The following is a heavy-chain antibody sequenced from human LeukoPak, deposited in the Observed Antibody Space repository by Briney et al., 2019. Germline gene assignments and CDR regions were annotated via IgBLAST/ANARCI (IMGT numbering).Heavy chain of an antibody. CDR2: ISGYNGDI. V-gene: IGHV1-18*01. CDR3: ARVLSREGYFDY. Sequence: GASVKVSSKASGYTFTNYGINWVRQAPGQGLEWMGWISGYNGDINYAQRLQGRVTMTTDTSTSTAYMELRSLSSDDTAVYYCARVLSREGYFDYWGQGTLVTVSS. D-gene: IGHD5-24*01. CDR1: GYTFTNYG. J-gene: IGHJ4*02.